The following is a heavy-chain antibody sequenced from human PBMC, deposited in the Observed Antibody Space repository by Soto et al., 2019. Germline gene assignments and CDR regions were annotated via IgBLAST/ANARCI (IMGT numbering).Heavy chain of an antibody. CDR2: TRNKANSYTT. J-gene: IGHJ4*02. V-gene: IGHV3-72*01. CDR3: AAISRAVAGRITPDY. Sequence: GGSLRLSCAASGFTFSDHYMDWVRQAPGKGLEWVGRTRNKANSYTTEYAASVKGRFTISRDDSKNSLYLQMNSLKTEDTAVYYCAAISRAVAGRITPDYWGQGTLVTVSS. CDR1: GFTFSDHY. D-gene: IGHD6-19*01.